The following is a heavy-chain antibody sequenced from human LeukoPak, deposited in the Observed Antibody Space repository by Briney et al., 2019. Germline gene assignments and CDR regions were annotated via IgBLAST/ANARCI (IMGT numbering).Heavy chain of an antibody. CDR1: GDSISSSSYY. Sequence: SETLSLTCTVSGDSISSSSYYWGWIRQPPGKGLEWIGSIPYSGSTYYNPSLKSRVTISVDTSKNQFSLKLSSVTAADTAVYYCARCKDYYVSGSYYKTFDYWGQGTLDTVSS. CDR2: IPYSGST. J-gene: IGHJ4*02. V-gene: IGHV4-39*07. CDR3: ARCKDYYVSGSYYKTFDY. D-gene: IGHD3-10*01.